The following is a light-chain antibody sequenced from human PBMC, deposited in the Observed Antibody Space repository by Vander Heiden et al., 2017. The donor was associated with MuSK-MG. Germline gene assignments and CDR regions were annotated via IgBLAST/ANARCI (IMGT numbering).Light chain of an antibody. J-gene: IGKJ4*01. CDR2: AAS. V-gene: IGKV1-12*01. CDR3: QRAMNFPLS. Sequence: DIQMTQSPSSVSASVGDRVTITCRASQAINNNLIWYKQKPGKAPKLLIYAASTLQSGVPSRFSGSGYGTDFTLTISSLQPEDFATYYCQRAMNFPLSFGGGTKVEIK. CDR1: QAINNN.